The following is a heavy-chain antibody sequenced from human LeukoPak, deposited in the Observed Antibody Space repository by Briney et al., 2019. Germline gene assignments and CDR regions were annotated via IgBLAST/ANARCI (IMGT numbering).Heavy chain of an antibody. D-gene: IGHD5-18*01. CDR3: ARLWGYSQNWFDP. V-gene: IGHV4-59*08. CDR1: AGSISSCC. Sequence: SDTLSLTCTGSAGSISSCCWSWIRQPRGKGLEWVGYIYYSGSTKYNPSLKSRVTISVDTSKNQFSLKLSSVTAADTAVYYCARLWGYSQNWFDPWGQGTLVTVSS. CDR2: IYYSGST. J-gene: IGHJ5*02.